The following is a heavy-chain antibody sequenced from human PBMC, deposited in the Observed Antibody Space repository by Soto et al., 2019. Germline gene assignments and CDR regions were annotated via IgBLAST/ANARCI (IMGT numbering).Heavy chain of an antibody. Sequence: QLQLQESGSGLVKPSQTLSLTCAVSGGSISSGGYSWSWIRQPPGKGLEWIGYIYHSGSTYYNPSPXSXAXIXLDRSKNQCSLKLRSVPAADTAVSYCARGLVTTLHYWGQGTLVTVSS. CDR1: GGSISSGGYS. CDR2: IYHSGST. V-gene: IGHV4-30-2*01. J-gene: IGHJ4*02. D-gene: IGHD4-17*01. CDR3: ARGLVTTLHY.